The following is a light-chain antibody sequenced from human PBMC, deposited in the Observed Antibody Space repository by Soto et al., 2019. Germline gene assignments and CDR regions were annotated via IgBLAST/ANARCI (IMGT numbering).Light chain of an antibody. J-gene: IGLJ2*01. CDR3: CSYAGRSTWDVV. CDR2: EAS. CDR1: STDFVSYNR. V-gene: IGLV2-18*02. Sequence: QSVLTQPPSVSGSPGQSVTISCTGTSTDFVSYNRVSWYQQPPGTAPKLIIYEASNRPSGVPDRFSGSKSGNTASLTISGLQAADEADYYCCSYAGRSTWDVVFGGGTKLTVL.